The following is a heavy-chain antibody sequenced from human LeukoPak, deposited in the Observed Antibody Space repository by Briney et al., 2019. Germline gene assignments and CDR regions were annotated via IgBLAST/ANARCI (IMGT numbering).Heavy chain of an antibody. V-gene: IGHV3-13*01. CDR1: GFTFSSYD. D-gene: IGHD1-26*01. CDR2: IGTAGDT. Sequence: GGSLRLSCAASGFTFSSYDMHWVRQATGKGLEWVSAIGTAGDTYYPGSVKGRFTISRENAKSSLYLQMNSLRAGDTAVYYCARDRAVGATSDYGMDVWGQGTTVTVSS. CDR3: ARDRAVGATSDYGMDV. J-gene: IGHJ6*02.